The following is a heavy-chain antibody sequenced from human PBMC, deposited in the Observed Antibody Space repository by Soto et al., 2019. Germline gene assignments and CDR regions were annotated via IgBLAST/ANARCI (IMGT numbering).Heavy chain of an antibody. CDR2: IYYSGST. Sequence: QEELQESGPGLVKPSQTLSRTCTVSGGSISSGGYYWSWIRQHPGKGLEWIGYIYYSGSTYYNPSLKSRVTISVDTSKNQFSLKLSTVTAADTAVYYCARAFGSDNPGYFQHWGQGTLVTVSS. J-gene: IGHJ1*01. CDR1: GGSISSGGYY. V-gene: IGHV4-31*03. D-gene: IGHD3-16*01. CDR3: ARAFGSDNPGYFQH.